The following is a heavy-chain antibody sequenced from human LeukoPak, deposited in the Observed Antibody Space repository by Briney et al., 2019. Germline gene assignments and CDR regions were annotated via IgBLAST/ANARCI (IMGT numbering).Heavy chain of an antibody. J-gene: IGHJ6*02. Sequence: VSVKVSCKASGYTFTSYDINWVRQATGQGLEWMGWMNPNSGNTGYAQKFQGRVTMTRNTSISTAYMELSSLRSEDTAVYYCARQTAIYFYYYYYGMDVWGQGTTVTVSS. V-gene: IGHV1-8*01. CDR3: ARQTAIYFYYYYYGMDV. D-gene: IGHD2-21*02. CDR1: GYTFTSYD. CDR2: MNPNSGNT.